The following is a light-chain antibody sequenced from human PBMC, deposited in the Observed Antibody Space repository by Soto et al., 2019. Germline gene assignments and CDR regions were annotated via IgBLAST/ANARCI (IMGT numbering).Light chain of an antibody. V-gene: IGKV1-6*01. CDR1: QDIRND. J-gene: IGKJ1*01. Sequence: AIQMTQSPPSLSASVGDRVTITCRASQDIRNDLGWYQEKLGQAPKLLIYAASNLQSGVPSRFSGSGYGTDFTLTISGLQPEDFAAYYCLQDYNYPWTFGQGTKVEL. CDR2: AAS. CDR3: LQDYNYPWT.